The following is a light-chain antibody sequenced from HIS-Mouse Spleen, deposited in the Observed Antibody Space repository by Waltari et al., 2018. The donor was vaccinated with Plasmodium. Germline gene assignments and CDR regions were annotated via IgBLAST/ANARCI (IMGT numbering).Light chain of an antibody. Sequence: QSALPQPASVSGSPGRSITISCTGTSIDVGGYTYVSWYQQHPVTAPKLMIYVVSNRPSGVSSRFPGSQSGNTASLTLSRAQAGDEADYYCQVWDSSTVVFGGGTKLTVL. CDR1: SIDVGGYTY. CDR3: QVWDSSTVV. V-gene: IGLV2-14*03. J-gene: IGLJ2*01. CDR2: VVS.